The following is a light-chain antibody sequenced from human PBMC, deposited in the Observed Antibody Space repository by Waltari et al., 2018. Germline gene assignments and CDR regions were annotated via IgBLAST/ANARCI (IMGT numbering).Light chain of an antibody. V-gene: IGKV3-20*01. CDR2: HAS. CDR1: QSVRIY. CDR3: QQYVESPAT. Sequence: VSTQPPATVSLSRGGRATPSCRASQSVRIYLAWYQQKPGQAPRLLIYHASTRATGIPDRFSASGSGTDFSLTISRLEPEDFAMYYCQQYVESPATFGQGTRVEIK. J-gene: IGKJ1*01.